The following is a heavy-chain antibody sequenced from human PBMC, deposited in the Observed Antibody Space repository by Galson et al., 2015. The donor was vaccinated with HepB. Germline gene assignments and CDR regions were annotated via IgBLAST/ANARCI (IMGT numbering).Heavy chain of an antibody. D-gene: IGHD2-21*02. V-gene: IGHV4-31*03. Sequence: LSLTCTVSGGSISSGGYYWSWIRQHPGKGLEWIGYIYYSGSTYYNPSLKSRVTISVDTSKNQFSLKLSSVTAADTAVYYCASRFCGGDCPLDYWGQGTLVTVSS. CDR2: IYYSGST. CDR3: ASRFCGGDCPLDY. CDR1: GGSISSGGYY. J-gene: IGHJ4*02.